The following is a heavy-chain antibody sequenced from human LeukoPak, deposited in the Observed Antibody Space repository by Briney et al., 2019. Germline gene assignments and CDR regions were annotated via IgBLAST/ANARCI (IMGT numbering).Heavy chain of an antibody. J-gene: IGHJ4*02. D-gene: IGHD6-19*01. Sequence: SGTLSLTCAVSGGSISSSNWWSWVRQPPGKGLEWIGEIYHSGSTNYNPSLKSRVTISVDTSKNQFSLNLSSVTAADTAVYYCARGPVQQWLTNWGQGTLVTVSS. V-gene: IGHV4-4*02. CDR3: ARGPVQQWLTN. CDR1: GGSISSSNW. CDR2: IYHSGST.